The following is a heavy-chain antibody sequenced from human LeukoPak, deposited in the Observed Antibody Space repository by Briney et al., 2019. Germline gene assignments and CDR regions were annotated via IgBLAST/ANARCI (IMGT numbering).Heavy chain of an antibody. CDR2: MNPNSTNT. J-gene: IGHJ3*01. D-gene: IGHD6-13*01. Sequence: GASVEVSCKASGYTFTDYDINWVRQATGQGLEWMGWMNPNSTNTDFAQSFYAQKFQGRVTMSRDTSINTAYMELSSLRSEDTAVYFCARSWDALDVWGQGTMVTVSS. CDR1: GYTFTDYD. V-gene: IGHV1-8*01. CDR3: ARSWDALDV.